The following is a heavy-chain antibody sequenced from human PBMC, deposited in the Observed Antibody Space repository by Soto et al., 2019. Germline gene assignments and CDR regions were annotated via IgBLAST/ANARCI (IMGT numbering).Heavy chain of an antibody. V-gene: IGHV4-39*01. Sequence: SETLSLTCTVSGGSISSSSYYWGWIRQPPGKGLEWIGSIYYSGSTYYNPSLKSRVTISVDTSKNQFSLKLSSVTAADTAVYYCATLGHYYDSSGYMDYWGQGTLVTVS. D-gene: IGHD3-22*01. J-gene: IGHJ4*02. CDR1: GGSISSSSYY. CDR3: ATLGHYYDSSGYMDY. CDR2: IYYSGST.